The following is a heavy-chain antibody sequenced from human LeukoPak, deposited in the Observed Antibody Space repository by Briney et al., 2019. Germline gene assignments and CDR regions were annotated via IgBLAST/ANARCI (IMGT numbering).Heavy chain of an antibody. D-gene: IGHD5-18*01. V-gene: IGHV3-7*01. CDR3: ARDLAYSRLDY. CDR2: INPDGNKK. J-gene: IGHJ4*02. Sequence: GGSLRLSCVASGFTVSESWMTWVRQAPGKGLEWVASINPDGNKKYSADSVKGRFTISRDNAENSLYLQMNSLRVEDTAFYYCARDLAYSRLDYWGQGMLVTVSS. CDR1: GFTVSESW.